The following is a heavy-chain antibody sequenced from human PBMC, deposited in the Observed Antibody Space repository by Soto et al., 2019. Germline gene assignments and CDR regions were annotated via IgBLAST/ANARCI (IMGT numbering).Heavy chain of an antibody. CDR1: GGSMSSYY. Sequence: SETLSLTCTVSGGSMSSYYWTWIRQPAGKGLEWIGRVYSSGGTHYNPSLKSRVTISLDTSKNQFSLRLLSVTDADTAVYYCARGQRFSGWFEPWGQGTLVTVSS. V-gene: IGHV4-4*07. D-gene: IGHD3-3*01. CDR2: VYSSGGT. J-gene: IGHJ5*02. CDR3: ARGQRFSGWFEP.